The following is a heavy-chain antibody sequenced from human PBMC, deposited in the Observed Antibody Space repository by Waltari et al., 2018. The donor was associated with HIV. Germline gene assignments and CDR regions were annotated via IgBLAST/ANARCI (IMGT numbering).Heavy chain of an antibody. V-gene: IGHV3-33*01. D-gene: IGHD2-21*01. Sequence: QVQLVESGGGVVQPGRSLRLSCAASGFTFSSSGLHWVRQAPGKGLEWVAVIWYDGSNKYYADSVKGRFTISRDNSKNTLYLQMNSLRAEDTAVYYCARGLRTIYYFDYWGQGTLVTVSS. CDR3: ARGLRTIYYFDY. CDR2: IWYDGSNK. CDR1: GFTFSSSG. J-gene: IGHJ4*02.